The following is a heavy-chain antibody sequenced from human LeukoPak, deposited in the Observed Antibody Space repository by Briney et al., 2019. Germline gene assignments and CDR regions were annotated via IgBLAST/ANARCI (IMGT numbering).Heavy chain of an antibody. CDR3: ATTEKNRYYINF. Sequence: SETLSLTCSVSGSSMNLYSWNWIRQSPGKGLEWIAYMYYSGTTNYNPSLENRAAISLDLSTHQFSLRLHSVTAADTAVYFCATTEKNRYYINFWGQGTTVIVSS. J-gene: IGHJ6*01. CDR2: MYYSGTT. V-gene: IGHV4-59*12. CDR1: GSSMNLYS. D-gene: IGHD2-21*01.